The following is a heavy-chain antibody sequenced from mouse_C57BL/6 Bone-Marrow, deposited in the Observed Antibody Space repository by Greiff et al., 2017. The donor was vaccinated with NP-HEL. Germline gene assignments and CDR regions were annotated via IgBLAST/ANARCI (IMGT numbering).Heavy chain of an antibody. Sequence: VQLQQPGAELVMPGASVKLSCKASGYTFTSYWMHWVKQRPGQGLEWIGEIDPSDSYTNYNQKFKGKSTLTVDKSSSTAHMQLSSLTSEDSAVYYCAREGVYYGYPYAMDYWGQGTSVTVSS. CDR2: IDPSDSYT. J-gene: IGHJ4*01. V-gene: IGHV1-69*01. CDR3: AREGVYYGYPYAMDY. D-gene: IGHD2-2*01. CDR1: GYTFTSYW.